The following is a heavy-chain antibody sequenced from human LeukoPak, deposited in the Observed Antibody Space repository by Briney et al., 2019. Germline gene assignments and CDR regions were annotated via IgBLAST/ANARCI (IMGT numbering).Heavy chain of an antibody. CDR1: GFSFRSFA. Sequence: GGSLRLSCAASGFSFRSFAMHWVRQTPGKGLEWVADISHDGTNKYYADSVKGRFTISRDNSKDTLYLQMNSLRAEDSAVYYCARAPGTVVVPLIMLFWGQGTLVTVSS. J-gene: IGHJ4*02. V-gene: IGHV3-30*01. CDR2: ISHDGTNK. CDR3: ARAPGTVVVPLIMLF. D-gene: IGHD2-2*01.